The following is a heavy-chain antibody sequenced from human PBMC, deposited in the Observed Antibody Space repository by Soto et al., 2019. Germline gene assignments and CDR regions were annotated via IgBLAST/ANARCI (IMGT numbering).Heavy chain of an antibody. V-gene: IGHV1-8*01. Sequence: QVQLVQSGAEVKKPGASVKVSCKASGYTFTSYDINWVRQATGQGLEWMGWMNPNSGNTGYAQKFQGRVTMTRTTSISTAYMELSSLRSEDTAVYYCARGFWGSSSWPVGYYYYYMDVWGKGTTVTVSS. J-gene: IGHJ6*03. CDR1: GYTFTSYD. CDR2: MNPNSGNT. D-gene: IGHD6-6*01. CDR3: ARGFWGSSSWPVGYYYYYMDV.